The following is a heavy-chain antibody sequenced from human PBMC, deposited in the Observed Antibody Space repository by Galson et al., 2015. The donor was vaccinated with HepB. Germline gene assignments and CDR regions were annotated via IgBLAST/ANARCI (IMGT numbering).Heavy chain of an antibody. D-gene: IGHD6-19*01. Sequence: SLRLSCAASGFTFSDYAVYWVRQAPGKGLEWVAILSYDGNNKYYTKSVKGRFTVSRENSKNTLYLQMNSLRIEDTAVYYCGRGGLRAVAGAKGDFWGQGTLVTVSS. CDR2: LSYDGNNK. V-gene: IGHV3-30-3*01. J-gene: IGHJ4*02. CDR1: GFTFSDYA. CDR3: GRGGLRAVAGAKGDF.